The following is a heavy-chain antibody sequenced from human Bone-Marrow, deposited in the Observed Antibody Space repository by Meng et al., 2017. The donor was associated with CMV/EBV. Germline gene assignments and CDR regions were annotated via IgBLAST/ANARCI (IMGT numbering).Heavy chain of an antibody. Sequence: CTFSGGSVSRGSFYWGWCRRPRVKGLESIGYSYYSGCTIYHPSLKSRGTISVDTAKNQFSLKLSSVTAADTAVYYWAGDSPEGLFDYWGQGTLVTVSS. CDR1: GGSVSRGSFY. CDR3: AGDSPEGLFDY. V-gene: IGHV4-61*01. J-gene: IGHJ4*02. CDR2: SYYSGCT. D-gene: IGHD3-16*01.